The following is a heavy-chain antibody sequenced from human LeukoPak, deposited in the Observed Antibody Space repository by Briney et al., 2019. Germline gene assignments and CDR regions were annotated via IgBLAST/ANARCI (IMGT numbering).Heavy chain of an antibody. V-gene: IGHV3-30*18. J-gene: IGHJ5*02. CDR1: GFTFSSYG. Sequence: PGGSLRLSCAASGFTFSSYGMHWVRQAPGKGLEWVAVISYDGSNKYYADSVKGRFTISRDNSKNTLYLQMNTLRAEDTAVYYCAKDVSWNWFDPWSQGTLVTVSS. CDR2: ISYDGSNK. CDR3: AKDVSWNWFDP.